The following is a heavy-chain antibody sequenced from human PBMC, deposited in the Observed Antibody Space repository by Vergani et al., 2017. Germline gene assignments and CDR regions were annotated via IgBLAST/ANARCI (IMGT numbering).Heavy chain of an antibody. D-gene: IGHD4-23*01. Sequence: EVQLVQSGAEVKKPGATMKISCKVSGYTFTDHYMHWVKQAPGKGLEWMGLVDPEDGETIYAEKFKGRVTIAADTSTDTAHLELSSLRSEDTAVYYCGRDRTGGNSFDWIDFWGQGTLVTVSP. V-gene: IGHV1-69-2*01. J-gene: IGHJ4*02. CDR2: VDPEDGET. CDR3: GRDRTGGNSFDWIDF. CDR1: GYTFTDHY.